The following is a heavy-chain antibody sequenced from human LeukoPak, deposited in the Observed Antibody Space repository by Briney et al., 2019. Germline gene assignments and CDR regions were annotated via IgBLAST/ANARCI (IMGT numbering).Heavy chain of an antibody. CDR2: IRSKANSYAT. V-gene: IGHV3-73*01. CDR1: GFTFSGSA. J-gene: IGHJ3*02. Sequence: GGSLRLSCAASGFTFSGSAMHWVRQASGKGLEWVGRIRSKANSYATAYAASVKGRFTISRDDSKNTAYLQMNSLKTEDTAVYYCTRLILGDPSAHAFDIWGQGTVVTVSS. CDR3: TRLILGDPSAHAFDI. D-gene: IGHD2-21*02.